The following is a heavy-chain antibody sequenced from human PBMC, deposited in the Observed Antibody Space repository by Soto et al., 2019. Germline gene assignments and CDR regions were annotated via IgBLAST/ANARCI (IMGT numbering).Heavy chain of an antibody. D-gene: IGHD3-10*01. Sequence: EVHLLESGGGLVQPGGSLRLSCAASGFTFSNYAMTWVRQAPGKGLEWVSVISGTGGGTNNADSAKGRFTTSRDNSKNTRYLQMNSRRADDTAVYYCAKRAFYGSVIPNYHGMDVWGQGTAVTVSS. J-gene: IGHJ6*02. V-gene: IGHV3-23*01. CDR3: AKRAFYGSVIPNYHGMDV. CDR2: ISGTGGGT. CDR1: GFTFSNYA.